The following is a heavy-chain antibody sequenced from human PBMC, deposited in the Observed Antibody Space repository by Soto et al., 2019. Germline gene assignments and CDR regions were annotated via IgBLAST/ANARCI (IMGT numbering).Heavy chain of an antibody. V-gene: IGHV3-20*04. D-gene: IGHD4-17*01. CDR3: ARAPGFYGAFFDY. CDR1: GFRFDDYG. CDR2: INRDGGST. Sequence: PGGSLRLACAVFGFRFDDYGMSGVGQAPGKGLEWVSGINRDGGSTGYADSVKGRFTISRDNAKNSLYLQMNSLRAEDTALYYCARAPGFYGAFFDYWGQGSLVTVSS. J-gene: IGHJ4*02.